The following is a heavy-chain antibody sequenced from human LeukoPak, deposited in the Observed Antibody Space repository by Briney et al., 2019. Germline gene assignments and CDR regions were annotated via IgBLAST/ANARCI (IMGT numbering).Heavy chain of an antibody. CDR3: ARGTYYYDSSGYTFDY. Sequence: SVKVSCKASGGTFSSYAISWVRQAPGQGLEWMGGITPIFGTANYAQKFQGRVTITADESTSTAYMELSSLRSEDTAVYYCARGTYYYDSSGYTFDYWGQGTLVTVSS. CDR1: GGTFSSYA. D-gene: IGHD3-22*01. V-gene: IGHV1-69*01. CDR2: ITPIFGTA. J-gene: IGHJ4*02.